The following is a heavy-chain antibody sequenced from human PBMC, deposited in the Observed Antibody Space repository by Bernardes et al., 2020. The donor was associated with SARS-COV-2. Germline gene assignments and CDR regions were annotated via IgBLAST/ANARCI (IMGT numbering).Heavy chain of an antibody. V-gene: IGHV3-74*01. CDR2: IDTDGRTT. J-gene: IGHJ4*02. D-gene: IGHD3-22*01. CDR1: GFTFSTYW. CDR3: ARSEFFDGSGYYFGH. Sequence: GASLRLSCAASGFTFSTYWMHWVRQAPGEGLVWVSRIDTDGRTTTYADSLKGRFTISRDNAKNTLYLRMNSLRAEDTARYYCARSEFFDGSGYYFGHWGQGTLVTVSS.